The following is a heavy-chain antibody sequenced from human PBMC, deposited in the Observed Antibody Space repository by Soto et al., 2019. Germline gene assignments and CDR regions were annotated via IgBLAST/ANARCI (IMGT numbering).Heavy chain of an antibody. D-gene: IGHD3-16*01. J-gene: IGHJ4*02. CDR1: GLTFSSYA. Sequence: QVQLVESGGGVVQPGRSLRLCCAASGLTFSSYAMHWVRQAPGKGLEWVAVISYDGSNKYYADSVKGRFTISRDNSKNTLYLQMNSLRAEDTAVYYCARDGLLGYFDYWGQGTLVTVSS. V-gene: IGHV3-30-3*01. CDR3: ARDGLLGYFDY. CDR2: ISYDGSNK.